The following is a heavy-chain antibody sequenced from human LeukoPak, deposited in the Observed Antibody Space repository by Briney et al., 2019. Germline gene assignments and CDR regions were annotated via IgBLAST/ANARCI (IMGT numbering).Heavy chain of an antibody. CDR1: GFTFSSYA. Sequence: GGSLRLSCAASGFTFSSYAMSWVRQAPGKGLEWVSAISGSGGSTYYADSVKGRFTISRDNSKNTLYLQMNSLRAEDTAVYCCAKDGSIAVAGFRYYYYYMDVWGKGTTVTVSS. CDR3: AKDGSIAVAGFRYYYYYMDV. V-gene: IGHV3-23*01. J-gene: IGHJ6*03. CDR2: ISGSGGST. D-gene: IGHD6-19*01.